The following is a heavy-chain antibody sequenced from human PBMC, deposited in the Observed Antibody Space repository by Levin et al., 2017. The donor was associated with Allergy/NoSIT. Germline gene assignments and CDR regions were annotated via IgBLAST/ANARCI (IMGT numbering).Heavy chain of an antibody. Sequence: LSLTCAASGFTFSNYWMHWVRQAPGKGLGWVSHINSDGSNTNYADSVKGRFTISRDNAKNTLYLQMNSLRAEDTAVYYCARGGCSSTSCLDSWGQGTLVTVSP. CDR2: INSDGSNT. CDR3: ARGGCSSTSCLDS. CDR1: GFTFSNYW. J-gene: IGHJ5*01. V-gene: IGHV3-74*01. D-gene: IGHD2-2*01.